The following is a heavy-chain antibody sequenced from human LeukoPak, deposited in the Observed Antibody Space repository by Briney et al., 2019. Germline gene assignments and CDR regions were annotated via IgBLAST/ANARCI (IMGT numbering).Heavy chain of an antibody. J-gene: IGHJ5*01. V-gene: IGHV4-30-2*01. Sequence: SETLSLTCTVSRGAITSGGYSWNWIRQPPGKGLEWIGYISDRGPAYYNPSLKSRFTISVDRPKNQFFLTVTSVTAADTAVYFCARSRQASGLLGSWGQGTLVAVSS. D-gene: IGHD3-10*01. CDR1: RGAITSGGYS. CDR3: ARSRQASGLLGS. CDR2: ISDRGPA.